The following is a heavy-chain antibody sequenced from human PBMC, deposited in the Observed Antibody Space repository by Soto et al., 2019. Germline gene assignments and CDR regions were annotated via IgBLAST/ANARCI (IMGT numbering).Heavy chain of an antibody. Sequence: VSVTVSCKASGYTFTSYDINWVRQATGQGLEWMGWMNPNSGNTGYAQKFQGRVTMTRNTSISTAYMELSSLRSEDTAVYYCARGQNSRWFGEYPPYYMDVWGKGTTVTVS. V-gene: IGHV1-8*01. CDR3: ARGQNSRWFGEYPPYYMDV. CDR2: MNPNSGNT. CDR1: GYTFTSYD. J-gene: IGHJ6*03. D-gene: IGHD3-10*01.